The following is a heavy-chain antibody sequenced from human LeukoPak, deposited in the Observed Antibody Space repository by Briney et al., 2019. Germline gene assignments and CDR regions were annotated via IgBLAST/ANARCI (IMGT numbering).Heavy chain of an antibody. J-gene: IGHJ4*02. D-gene: IGHD1-26*01. CDR1: GFTFSSYA. CDR2: ISGTGGST. CDR3: AKDNYTGSPYYFDY. V-gene: IGHV3-23*01. Sequence: GGSLRLSCAASGFTFSSYATRWVRQAPGKGLEWVSGISGTGGSTYYADSVKGRFTISRDNSRNTLYLLMNSLRAEDTAVYYCAKDNYTGSPYYFDYWGQGTLVTVSS.